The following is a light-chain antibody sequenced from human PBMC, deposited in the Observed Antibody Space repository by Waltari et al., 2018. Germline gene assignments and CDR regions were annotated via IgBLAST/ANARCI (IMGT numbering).Light chain of an antibody. J-gene: IGKJ2*01. CDR2: GAS. CDR1: QSVSSN. CDR3: QQYNNWPPEDT. V-gene: IGKV3-15*01. Sequence: EIVMTQSPATLSVSPGEGATLSCRASQSVSSNLAWYQHKPGQAPGLLIYGASTRATGIPARFSGSGSGTEFTLTISSLQSEDFAFYYCQQYNNWPPEDTFGQGTKLEIK.